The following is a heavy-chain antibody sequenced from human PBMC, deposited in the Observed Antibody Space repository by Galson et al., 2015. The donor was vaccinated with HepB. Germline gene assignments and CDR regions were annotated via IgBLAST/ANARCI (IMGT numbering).Heavy chain of an antibody. Sequence: SLRLSCAASGFTFDDYTMHWVRQAPGKGLEWVSLISWDGGSTYYADSVKGRFTNSRDNSKNSLYLQMNSLRTEDTALYYCARATRNDAFDIWGQGTMVTVSS. CDR2: ISWDGGST. CDR1: GFTFDDYT. D-gene: IGHD1-14*01. CDR3: ARATRNDAFDI. V-gene: IGHV3-43*01. J-gene: IGHJ3*02.